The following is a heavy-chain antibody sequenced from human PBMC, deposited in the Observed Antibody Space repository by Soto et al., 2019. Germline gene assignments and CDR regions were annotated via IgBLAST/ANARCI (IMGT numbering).Heavy chain of an antibody. D-gene: IGHD6-6*01. J-gene: IGHJ4*02. Sequence: SETLSLTCAVSGDSISSVNWWSWVRQSPGQGLEWIGDIYHTGITNYNPSLQSRVTISVDKSKNEFSLNLTSVTAADTAVYYCARDHSEGHSSSSAHFDSWGQGTLVTVSS. CDR1: GDSISSVNW. CDR2: IYHTGIT. CDR3: ARDHSEGHSSSSAHFDS. V-gene: IGHV4-4*02.